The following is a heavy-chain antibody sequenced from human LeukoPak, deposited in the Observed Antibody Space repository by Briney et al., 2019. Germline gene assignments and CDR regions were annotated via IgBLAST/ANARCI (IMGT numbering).Heavy chain of an antibody. CDR1: GYRFISYW. CDR2: IYPGDSDT. V-gene: IGHV5-51*01. CDR3: GRVEDYDLTEFDN. Sequence: GESLKVSCKGSGYRFISYWIGWVRQMPGKGLEWMGIIYPGDSDTRYSPSFRGQVTISADKSISTAYLQWSSLKASDTAIYYCGRVEDYDLTEFDNWGQGTLVTVSS. D-gene: IGHD4-17*01. J-gene: IGHJ4*02.